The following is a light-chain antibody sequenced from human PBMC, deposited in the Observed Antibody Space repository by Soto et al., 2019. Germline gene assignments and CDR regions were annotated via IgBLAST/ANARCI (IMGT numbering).Light chain of an antibody. Sequence: IQMTQSPSSLSASVGDRVTITCRTSQSIKSYLNWYQQKQGKAPKLLIYAASSLESGVPSRFSGSGPGTDFTLTISSLQPEDFATYYCQQSFTSPMYTFGQGTKVDIK. CDR3: QQSFTSPMYT. V-gene: IGKV1-39*01. CDR1: QSIKSY. CDR2: AAS. J-gene: IGKJ2*01.